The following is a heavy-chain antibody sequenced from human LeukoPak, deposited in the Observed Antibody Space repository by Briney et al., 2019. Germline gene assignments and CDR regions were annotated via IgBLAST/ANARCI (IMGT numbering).Heavy chain of an antibody. Sequence: PGGSLRLSCAASGFTFSSYAMHWVRQAPGKGLEWVAVISYDGSNKYYADSVKGRFTISRDNSKNTLYLQMNSLRAEDTAVYYCAKDLNGSGSYWGRGTLVTVSS. CDR3: AKDLNGSGSY. J-gene: IGHJ4*02. CDR2: ISYDGSNK. D-gene: IGHD3-10*01. V-gene: IGHV3-30-3*01. CDR1: GFTFSSYA.